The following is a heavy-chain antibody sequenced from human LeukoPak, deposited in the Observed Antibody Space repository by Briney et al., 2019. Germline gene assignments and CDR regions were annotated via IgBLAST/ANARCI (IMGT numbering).Heavy chain of an antibody. D-gene: IGHD3-10*01. J-gene: IGHJ4*02. V-gene: IGHV3-7*01. CDR3: ARLFGGVTTFDY. CDR1: GFTFGGYW. CDR2: IQPDGGVG. Sequence: GGSLRLSCAASGFTFGGYWMSWVRLGPGKGLEWVASIQPDGGVGRYVDSVKGRFTISRDNAKSSVFLRMNSLRAEDTAVYYCARLFGGVTTFDYWGQGALVTVSS.